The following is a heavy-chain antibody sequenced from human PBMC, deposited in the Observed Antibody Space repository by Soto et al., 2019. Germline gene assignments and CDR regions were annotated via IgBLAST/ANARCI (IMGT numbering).Heavy chain of an antibody. CDR1: GYTFTSYY. CDR2: INPSGGST. D-gene: IGHD6-13*01. Sequence: ASVKVSCKASGYTFTSYYMHWVRQAPGQGLEWMGIINPSGGSTSYAQKFQGRVTMTRDTSTSTVYMELSSLRSEDTAVYYCARQATSGIAAAGFDYWGQGTLVTVYS. J-gene: IGHJ4*02. CDR3: ARQATSGIAAAGFDY. V-gene: IGHV1-46*01.